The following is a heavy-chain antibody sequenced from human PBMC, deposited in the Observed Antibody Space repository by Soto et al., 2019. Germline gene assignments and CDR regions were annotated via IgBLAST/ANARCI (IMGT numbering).Heavy chain of an antibody. CDR2: IIPILGIA. CDR3: ALTRRITMLVVVLDY. V-gene: IGHV1-69*02. CDR1: GGTFSSYT. J-gene: IGHJ4*02. D-gene: IGHD3-22*01. Sequence: QVQLVQSGAEVKKPGSSVKVSCKASGGTFSSYTISWVRQAPGQGLEWMGRIIPILGIANYAQKFQGRVTITADKSTSTAYMELSSLRSEDTAVYYCALTRRITMLVVVLDYWGQGTLVTVSS.